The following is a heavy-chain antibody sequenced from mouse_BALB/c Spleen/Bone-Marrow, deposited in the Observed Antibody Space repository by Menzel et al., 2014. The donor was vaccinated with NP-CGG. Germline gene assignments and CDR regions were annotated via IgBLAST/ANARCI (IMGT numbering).Heavy chain of an antibody. Sequence: LVESGAELVRPGASVKLSCKASGYSFTNYWMNWMKQRPGQGLEWIGMIHPSDSVTRLNQKFKDRATLTVDKSSSTAYMQLSSPTSEDSAVYYCAKDGNPFDYWGQGTTLTVSS. CDR1: GYSFTNYW. CDR3: AKDGNPFDY. D-gene: IGHD2-1*01. J-gene: IGHJ2*01. CDR2: IHPSDSVT. V-gene: IGHV1-74*04.